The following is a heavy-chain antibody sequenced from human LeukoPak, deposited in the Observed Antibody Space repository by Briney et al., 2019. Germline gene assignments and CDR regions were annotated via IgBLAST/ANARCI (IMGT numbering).Heavy chain of an antibody. Sequence: PGGSLRLSCVASGFTFSNYAMSWVRQAPGKGLEWVSSISDGGGGTYYADSVKGRFTISRGNSKNTLYLLMNSLRAEDTAIYYCANRGKYYFDYWGQGTLVTVSS. J-gene: IGHJ4*02. D-gene: IGHD3-10*01. CDR3: ANRGKYYFDY. CDR1: GFTFSNYA. V-gene: IGHV3-23*01. CDR2: ISDGGGGT.